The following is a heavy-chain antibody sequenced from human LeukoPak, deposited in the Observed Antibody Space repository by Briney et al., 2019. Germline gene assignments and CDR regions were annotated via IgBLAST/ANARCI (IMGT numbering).Heavy chain of an antibody. CDR1: GFTFSDYY. CDR3: ARSITMVLYFDY. J-gene: IGHJ4*02. V-gene: IGHV4-59*01. D-gene: IGHD4/OR15-4a*01. Sequence: LRLSCAASGFTFSDYYMSWIRQAPGKGLEWIGYIYYSGSTNYNPSLKSRVTISVDTSKNQFSLKLSSVTAADTAVYYCARSITMVLYFDYWGQGTLVTVSS. CDR2: IYYSGST.